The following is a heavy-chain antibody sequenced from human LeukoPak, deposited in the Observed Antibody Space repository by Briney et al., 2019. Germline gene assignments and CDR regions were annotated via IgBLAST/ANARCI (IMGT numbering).Heavy chain of an antibody. CDR3: ARQSSGCYDF. V-gene: IGHV4-59*01. D-gene: IGHD6-19*01. CDR2: IYYSGSTNYNPT. Sequence: SETLSLTCTVSGGSISYYYWSWIRQPPGKGLEWIGYIYYSGSTNYNPTNYNPSLRSRVTISVDTSKNRFSLKLNSVTAADTAVYYCARQSSGCYDFWGQGTLVTVSS. J-gene: IGHJ4*02. CDR1: GGSISYYY.